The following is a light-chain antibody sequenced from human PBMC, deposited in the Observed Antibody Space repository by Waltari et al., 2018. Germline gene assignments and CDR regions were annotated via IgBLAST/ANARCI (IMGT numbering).Light chain of an antibody. V-gene: IGKV1-39*01. CDR2: LAS. Sequence: IEMTQSPSSLSASVGDRVTITCRASQSISTSLNWYQQIPGKAPKLLIYLASTLQSGVPSRFSGSGSGTDSSLTISSLQPEDFATYYCQQSYITAYTFGQGTKVEIQ. CDR3: QQSYITAYT. CDR1: QSISTS. J-gene: IGKJ2*01.